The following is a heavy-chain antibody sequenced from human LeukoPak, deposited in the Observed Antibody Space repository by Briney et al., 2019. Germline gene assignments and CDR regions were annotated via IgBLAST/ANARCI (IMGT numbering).Heavy chain of an antibody. V-gene: IGHV4-59*08. J-gene: IGHJ4*02. D-gene: IGHD3-10*01. CDR2: IYYSGST. CDR3: ASALGQGDIHQFTFDY. Sequence: PSETLSLTCTVSGGSISSYYWSWIRQPPGKGLEWIGYIYYSGSTNYNPSLKSRVTISVDTSKNQFSLKLSSVTAADTAVYYCASALGQGDIHQFTFDYWGQGTLVTVSS. CDR1: GGSISSYY.